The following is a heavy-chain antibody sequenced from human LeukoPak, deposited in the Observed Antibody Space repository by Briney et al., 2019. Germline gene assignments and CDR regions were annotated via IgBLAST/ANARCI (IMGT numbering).Heavy chain of an antibody. D-gene: IGHD3-22*01. J-gene: IGHJ2*01. CDR3: ARVVGYYDSSGPYWYFDL. V-gene: IGHV4-59*12. CDR2: IYYSGST. CDR1: GGSISSYY. Sequence: PSETLSLTCTVSGGSISSYYWSWIRQPPGKGLEWIGYIYYSGSTNYNPSLKSRVTISVDTSKNQFSLKLSSVTAADTAVYYCARVVGYYDSSGPYWYFDLWGRGTLVTVSS.